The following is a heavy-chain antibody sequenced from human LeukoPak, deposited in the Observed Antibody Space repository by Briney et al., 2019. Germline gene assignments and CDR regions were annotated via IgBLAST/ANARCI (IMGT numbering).Heavy chain of an antibody. J-gene: IGHJ6*03. CDR3: ARDRVGQQLVGRKYYYYYMDV. CDR2: MYYSGST. D-gene: IGHD6-13*01. V-gene: IGHV4-59*01. CDR1: GGSISSYY. Sequence: SETLSLTCTVSGGSISSYYWSWIRQPPGKGLEWIGYMYYSGSTNYNTSLKSRVTISVDMSKNQVSLKLSSVTAADTAVYYCARDRVGQQLVGRKYYYYYMDVWGKGTTVPISS.